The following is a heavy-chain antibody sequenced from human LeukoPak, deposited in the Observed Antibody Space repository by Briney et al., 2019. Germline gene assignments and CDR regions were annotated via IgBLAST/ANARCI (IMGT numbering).Heavy chain of an antibody. CDR2: IYFSGST. J-gene: IGHJ4*02. Sequence: KSSETLSLTCTVSGDSISSANYYWGWGRQPPGKGLEWIESIYFSGSTYYNPSLKSRVTISVETSKVQFSLKLSSVTAADTAVYYCARDSCSSTSCRKKFYNWGQGTLVTVSS. CDR3: ARDSCSSTSCRKKFYN. CDR1: GDSISSANYY. V-gene: IGHV4-39*07. D-gene: IGHD2-2*01.